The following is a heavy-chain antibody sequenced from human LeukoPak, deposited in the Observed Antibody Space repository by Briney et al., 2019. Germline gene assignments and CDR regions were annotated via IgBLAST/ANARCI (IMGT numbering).Heavy chain of an antibody. CDR3: AKGVGYCSGGSCQQFDY. J-gene: IGHJ4*02. V-gene: IGHV3-23*01. Sequence: PGGSLRLSCAASGFTVSNKYMTWVRQAPGKGLEWVSAISGSDGSTNYADSVKGRFTISRDNSKNTLYLQMNSLRAEDTAVYYCAKGVGYCSGGSCQQFDYWGQGTLVTVSS. CDR1: GFTVSNKY. D-gene: IGHD2-15*01. CDR2: ISGSDGST.